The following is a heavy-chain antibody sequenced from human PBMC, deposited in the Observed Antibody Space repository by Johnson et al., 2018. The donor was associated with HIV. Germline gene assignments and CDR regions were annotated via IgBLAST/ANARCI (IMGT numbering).Heavy chain of an antibody. V-gene: IGHV3-30*02. D-gene: IGHD3-22*01. J-gene: IGHJ3*02. Sequence: QVQLVESGGGVVQPGGSLRLSCAASGFTFSSYGMHWVRQAPGKGLEWVAFIRYDGSNKDSADSVKGRFTISRDNSKNTLYLQMNSLKTEDTAVYYCTTARVSYDSSGYNAFDIWGQGTMVTVSS. CDR3: TTARVSYDSSGYNAFDI. CDR2: IRYDGSNK. CDR1: GFTFSSYG.